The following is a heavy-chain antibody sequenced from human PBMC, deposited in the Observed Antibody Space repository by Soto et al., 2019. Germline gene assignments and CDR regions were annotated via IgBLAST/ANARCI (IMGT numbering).Heavy chain of an antibody. CDR1: GYTLTELS. Sequence: ASVKVSCKGDGYTLTELSIHWVRQAPGKGLEWMGGFDPEDGETIYAQKFQGRVTMTEDTSTDTAYMELSSLRSEDTAVYYCATCDTNYFDSWGQGSLVTVSS. V-gene: IGHV1-24*01. J-gene: IGHJ4*02. CDR3: ATCDTNYFDS. CDR2: FDPEDGET. D-gene: IGHD2-2*02.